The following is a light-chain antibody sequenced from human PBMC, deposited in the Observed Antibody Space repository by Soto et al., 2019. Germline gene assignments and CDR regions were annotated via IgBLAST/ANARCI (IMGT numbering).Light chain of an antibody. CDR3: CSYAGSPWV. CDR1: SSDVGGYNF. J-gene: IGLJ1*01. V-gene: IGLV2-11*01. Sequence: QSVRTQPRSVSGSPGESVTISCTGSSSDVGGYNFVSWYLQYPGKAPKLLIYDVDKRPSGVPHRFSGSRSGNTASLTISGLQAEDEADYFCCSYAGSPWVFGTGTKVTVL. CDR2: DVD.